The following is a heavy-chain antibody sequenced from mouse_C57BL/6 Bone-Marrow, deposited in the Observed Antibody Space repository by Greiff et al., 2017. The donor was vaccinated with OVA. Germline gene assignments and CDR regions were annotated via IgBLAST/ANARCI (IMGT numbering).Heavy chain of an antibody. CDR3: SRPLIATVVSIAPIDY. CDR2: ISSGGSYP. Sequence: DVKLVESGGDLVKPGGSLKLSCAASGFTFSSYGMSWVRQTPDKRLEWVATISSGGSYPYYPDSVKGRFTISLDNAKNTLYLQMRSLKSEDTAMYYCSRPLIATVVSIAPIDYWGQGTSVTVSS. V-gene: IGHV5-6*02. J-gene: IGHJ4*01. CDR1: GFTFSSYG. D-gene: IGHD1-1*01.